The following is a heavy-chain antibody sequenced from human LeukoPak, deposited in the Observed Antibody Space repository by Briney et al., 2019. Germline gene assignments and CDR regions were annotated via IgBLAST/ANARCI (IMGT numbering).Heavy chain of an antibody. CDR1: GYSFTTYY. J-gene: IGHJ4*02. V-gene: IGHV1-46*01. CDR2: INPSGGTT. Sequence: ASVKVSCKASGYSFTTYYMHWVRQAPGQGLEWMGIINPSGGTTTYAQKFQGRVTMTRDTSTSTVYMELSSLRSEDTAVYYRAREMAATFRTFDYWGQGTLVTVSS. D-gene: IGHD5-24*01. CDR3: AREMAATFRTFDY.